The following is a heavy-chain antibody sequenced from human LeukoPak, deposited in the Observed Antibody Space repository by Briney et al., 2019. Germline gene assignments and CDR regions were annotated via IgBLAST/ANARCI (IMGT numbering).Heavy chain of an antibody. D-gene: IGHD2-21*02. J-gene: IGHJ5*01. Sequence: ASVKVSCKASGYTYTDYFIHWVRQAPGQGLEWMGWINPNIGDASYAQKFQDRVTMTRDRSINTAYMELSRLTSDDTAVYYCARMALDGGDSIGFDSWGQGTLVTVSS. CDR2: INPNIGDA. CDR1: GYTYTDYF. V-gene: IGHV1-2*02. CDR3: ARMALDGGDSIGFDS.